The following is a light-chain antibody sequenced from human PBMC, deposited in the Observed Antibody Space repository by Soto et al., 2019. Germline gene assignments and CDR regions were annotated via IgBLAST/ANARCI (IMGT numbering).Light chain of an antibody. J-gene: IGKJ5*01. V-gene: IGKV1-5*01. Sequence: DIQMTQSPSTLSASVGDRVTITCRASQTISSWLAWYQQKPGKAPNLLIYDASTLERGVPSRFSGTGSGTEFTLTIDRLQPDDSATYYCQQYHTSSITFGQGTRLEIK. CDR3: QQYHTSSIT. CDR2: DAS. CDR1: QTISSW.